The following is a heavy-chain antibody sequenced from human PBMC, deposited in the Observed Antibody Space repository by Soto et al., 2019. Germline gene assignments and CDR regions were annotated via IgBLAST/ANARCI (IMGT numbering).Heavy chain of an antibody. J-gene: IGHJ6*02. CDR3: ARDAGPLTVTILYYYGMDV. V-gene: IGHV3-33*01. CDR1: GFTFSSYG. Sequence: GGSLRLSCAASGFTFSSYGMHWVRQAPGKGLEWVAVIWYDGSNKYYADSVKGRFTISRDNSKNTLYLQMNSLRAEDTAVYYCARDAGPLTVTILYYYGMDVWGQGTTVTVSS. CDR2: IWYDGSNK. D-gene: IGHD4-17*01.